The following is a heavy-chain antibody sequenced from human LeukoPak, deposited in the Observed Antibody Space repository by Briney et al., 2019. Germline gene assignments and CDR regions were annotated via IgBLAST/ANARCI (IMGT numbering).Heavy chain of an antibody. J-gene: IGHJ6*02. V-gene: IGHV1-18*01. CDR1: GYTFTSYG. CDR2: ISAYNGNT. CDR3: AGDGALWRGDYEYYCGMDV. D-gene: IGHD3-10*01. Sequence: GASVKVSCKASGYTFTSYGISWVRQAPGQGLEWMGWISAYNGNTNYAQKLQGRVTMTTDTSTSTAYMELRSLRSDDTAVYYCAGDGALWRGDYEYYCGMDVWGQGTTVTVSS.